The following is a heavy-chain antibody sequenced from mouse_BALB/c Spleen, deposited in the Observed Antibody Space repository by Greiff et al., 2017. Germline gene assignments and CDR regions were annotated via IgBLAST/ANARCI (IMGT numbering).Heavy chain of an antibody. D-gene: IGHD2-4*01. CDR1: GYTFSSYW. Sequence: QVQLQQSGAELMKPGASVKISCKATGYTFSSYWIEWVKQRPGHGLEWIGEILPGSGSTNYNEKFKGKATFTADTSSNTAYMQLSSLTSEDSAVYYCANYDEGGLYAMDYWGQGTSVTVSS. J-gene: IGHJ4*01. CDR3: ANYDEGGLYAMDY. V-gene: IGHV1-9*01. CDR2: ILPGSGST.